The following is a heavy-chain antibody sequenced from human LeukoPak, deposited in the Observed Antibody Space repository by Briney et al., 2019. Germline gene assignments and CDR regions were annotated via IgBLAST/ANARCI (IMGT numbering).Heavy chain of an antibody. CDR1: GFTFSSYA. CDR3: AKGSYYYDSADYFDY. V-gene: IGHV3-23*01. Sequence: PGGSLRLSCAASGFTFSSYAMSWFRQAPGKGLEWVSTLSGSGGNTYYVDSVKGRVTISRDNSKNTLYLQMNSLRAEDTAVYHCAKGSYYYDSADYFDYWGQGTLVTVSS. CDR2: LSGSGGNT. D-gene: IGHD3-22*01. J-gene: IGHJ4*02.